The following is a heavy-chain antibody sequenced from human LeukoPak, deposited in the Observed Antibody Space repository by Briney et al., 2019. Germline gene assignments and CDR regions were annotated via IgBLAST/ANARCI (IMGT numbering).Heavy chain of an antibody. V-gene: IGHV3-48*01. CDR3: AKRAAHSYVCFSDY. CDR2: ISTSSNTR. J-gene: IGHJ4*02. D-gene: IGHD2-21*02. Sequence: GGSLRLSCEGSGFSFSDYSMSWVRQAPGKGLEWLSFISTSSNTRYYADSVRGRFTVSRDNAKNFLYLQMNSLTVEDTAEYYCAKRAAHSYVCFSDYWGQGILVAVSS. CDR1: GFSFSDYS.